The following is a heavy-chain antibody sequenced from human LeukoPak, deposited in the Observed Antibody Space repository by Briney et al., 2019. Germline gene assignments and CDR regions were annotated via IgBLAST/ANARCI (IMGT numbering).Heavy chain of an antibody. V-gene: IGHV3-21*04. CDR2: ISSSSSYI. D-gene: IGHD3-10*01. J-gene: IGHJ4*02. Sequence: GGSLRLFCAASGFTFSSYHMIWVREAPGKGLEWVSYISSSSSYIYYADSVKGRFTISRDNAKNSLYLQMNSLRAEDTAVYYCARALRGWFGVLDFEYWGEGDLGTVSS. CDR1: GFTFSSYH. CDR3: ARALRGWFGVLDFEY.